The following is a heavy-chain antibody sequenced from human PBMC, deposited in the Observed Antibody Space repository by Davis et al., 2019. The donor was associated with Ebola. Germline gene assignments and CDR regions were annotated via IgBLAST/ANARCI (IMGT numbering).Heavy chain of an antibody. J-gene: IGHJ6*02. CDR3: AKDPLTIFASYYGMDV. CDR2: ISGSGGST. D-gene: IGHD3-3*01. CDR1: GFTFSSYA. Sequence: GESLKISCAASGFTFSSYAMSWVRQAPGKGLEWVSAISGSGGSTYYADSVKGRFTISRDNSKNTLYLQMNSLRAEDTAVYYCAKDPLTIFASYYGMDVWGQGTTVTVSS. V-gene: IGHV3-23*01.